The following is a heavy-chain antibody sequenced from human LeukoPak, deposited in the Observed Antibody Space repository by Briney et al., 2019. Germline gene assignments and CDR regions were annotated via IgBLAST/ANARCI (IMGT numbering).Heavy chain of an antibody. J-gene: IGHJ5*02. Sequence: ASETLSLTCTVSGGSVSSGSDYWTWIRQPPGKGLEWIGYIYYTGSTNYNPSLKSRFTISVDTSKNQFSLNLSSVTAADTAVYYCARHGPYLGRLGWFDPWGQGTLVTVSS. V-gene: IGHV4-61*01. CDR1: GGSVSSGSDY. CDR2: IYYTGST. D-gene: IGHD1-26*01. CDR3: ARHGPYLGRLGWFDP.